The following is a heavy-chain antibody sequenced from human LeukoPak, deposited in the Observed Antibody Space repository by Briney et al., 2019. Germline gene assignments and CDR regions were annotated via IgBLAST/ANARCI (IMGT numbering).Heavy chain of an antibody. V-gene: IGHV1-8*02. Sequence: ASVKVSCKASGYTFTSYDINWVRQATGQGLEWMGWMNPNSGNTGYAQKFQGRVTMTTDTSTSTAYMELRSLRSDDTAVYYCAGLELYYYDSGGPYFDYWGQGTLVTVSS. D-gene: IGHD3-22*01. J-gene: IGHJ4*02. CDR2: MNPNSGNT. CDR3: AGLELYYYDSGGPYFDY. CDR1: GYTFTSYD.